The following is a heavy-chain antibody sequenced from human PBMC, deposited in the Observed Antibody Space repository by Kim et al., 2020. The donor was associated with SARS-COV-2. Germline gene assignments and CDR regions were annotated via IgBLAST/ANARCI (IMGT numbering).Heavy chain of an antibody. V-gene: IGHV3-73*01. CDR2: IRSKANSYAT. D-gene: IGHD1-1*01. CDR3: TRVPGTTLAFCDAFDI. J-gene: IGHJ3*02. Sequence: GGSLRLSCAASGFIFSGSAMHWVRQASGKGLEWVGRIRSKANSYATAYAASVKGRFTISRDDSKTTTYLQMNSLKTEDTAVYYCTRVPGTTLAFCDAFDIWRQGTMVTVSS. CDR1: GFIFSGSA.